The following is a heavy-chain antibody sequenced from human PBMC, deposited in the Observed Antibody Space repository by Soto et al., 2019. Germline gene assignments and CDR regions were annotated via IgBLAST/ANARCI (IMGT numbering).Heavy chain of an antibody. CDR2: ISTGNGNT. CDR3: AKGSQVLTPDY. J-gene: IGHJ4*02. CDR1: GYTFTDYA. Sequence: ASVKVSCKASGYTFTDYAMHWVRQAPGQRLEWIGWISTGNGNTKYSQKFQGRVTITRDTSATTAYMELSSLRSEDTAVYYCAKGSQVLTPDYWGQGTLVTVSS. D-gene: IGHD2-8*01. V-gene: IGHV1-3*04.